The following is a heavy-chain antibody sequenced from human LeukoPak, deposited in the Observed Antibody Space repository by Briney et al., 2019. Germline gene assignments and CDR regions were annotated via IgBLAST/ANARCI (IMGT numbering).Heavy chain of an antibody. CDR3: ARARGGHYYGSGSYRYYFDY. CDR2: INHSGST. D-gene: IGHD3-10*01. V-gene: IGHV4-34*01. J-gene: IGHJ4*02. Sequence: SETLSLTCAVYGGSFNGYYWSWIRQPPGKGLEWMGEINHSGSTNYNPSLKSRVTLSVDASKNQFSLKLSSVTAADTAVYYCARARGGHYYGSGSYRYYFDYWGQGTLVTVSS. CDR1: GGSFNGYY.